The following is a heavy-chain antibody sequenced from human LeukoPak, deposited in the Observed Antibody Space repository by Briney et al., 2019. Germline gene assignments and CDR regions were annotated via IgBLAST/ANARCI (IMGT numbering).Heavy chain of an antibody. D-gene: IGHD1-26*01. CDR1: GFTFSSYS. V-gene: IGHV3-21*01. CDR3: ARGRYSGSYLLDY. J-gene: IGHJ4*02. Sequence: GGSLRLSCAASGFTFSSYSMSWVRQAPGKGLEWVSSISSSSTYRYYAASVKGRFTISRDNAKNSVYLQMNSLRAEDTALYYCARGRYSGSYLLDYWGQGTLVTVSS. CDR2: ISSSSTYR.